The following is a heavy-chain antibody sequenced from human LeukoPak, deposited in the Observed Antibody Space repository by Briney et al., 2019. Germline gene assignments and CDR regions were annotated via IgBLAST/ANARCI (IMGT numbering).Heavy chain of an antibody. J-gene: IGHJ4*02. Sequence: GGSLRLSCAASGFTFSDYYMSWIRQAPGKGLEWVSYISSSGSTIYYADSVKGRFTISRDSAKNSLYLQMNSLRAEDTAVYYCARARNYDFWGGYYEYYFDYWGQGTLVTVSS. CDR2: ISSSGSTI. CDR3: ARARNYDFWGGYYEYYFDY. D-gene: IGHD3-3*01. V-gene: IGHV3-11*01. CDR1: GFTFSDYY.